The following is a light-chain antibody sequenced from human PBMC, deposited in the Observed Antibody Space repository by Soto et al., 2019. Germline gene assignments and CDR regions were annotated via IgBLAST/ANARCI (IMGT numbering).Light chain of an antibody. Sequence: VLTQSPATLSLSPGDSATLSCRASQTVGGHFAWYQQKPGQAPRLLISETSNSATGIPGRFSGSGSGTDVTLTISSLEPEDLAVYYCQHHSNLLRTFGGGTKVEIE. V-gene: IGKV3-11*01. CDR3: QHHSNLLRT. J-gene: IGKJ4*01. CDR2: ETS. CDR1: QTVGGH.